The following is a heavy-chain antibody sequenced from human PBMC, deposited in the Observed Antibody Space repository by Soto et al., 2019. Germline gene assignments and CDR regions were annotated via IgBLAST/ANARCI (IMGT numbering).Heavy chain of an antibody. CDR3: ARLSCSSTSCSFDY. V-gene: IGHV4-59*08. CDR2: INYSGST. J-gene: IGHJ4*02. Sequence: QHPGKGLEWMGYINYSGSTMYNPSLWSRVTMSVDTSNSQFSLKLSSVTAADTAVYYCARLSCSSTSCSFDYWGQGTLVTVSS. D-gene: IGHD2-2*01.